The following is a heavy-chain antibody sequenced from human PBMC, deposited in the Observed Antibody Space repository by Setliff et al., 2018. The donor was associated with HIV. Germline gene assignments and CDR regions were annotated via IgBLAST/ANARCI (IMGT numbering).Heavy chain of an antibody. D-gene: IGHD1-26*01. J-gene: IGHJ4*02. CDR2: IQHSGTT. V-gene: IGHV4-38-2*01. Sequence: PSETLSLTCAVSGYSISSGYYWAWIRQSPGKGLDWIGSIQHSGTTYYNPSLKSRVTISVDTTTNQVSLQVNSVTAVDTAVYYCARVPHRVVGTTTLLYHFDYWGLGTLVTVSS. CDR1: GYSISSGYY. CDR3: ARVPHRVVGTTTLLYHFDY.